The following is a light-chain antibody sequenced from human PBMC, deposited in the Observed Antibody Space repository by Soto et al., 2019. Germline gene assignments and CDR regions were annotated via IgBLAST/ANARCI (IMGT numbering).Light chain of an antibody. Sequence: EIVLTQSPGTLSLSPGETATLSCRSSQTVNSDYLAWFQQRPGQAPRLLIFATSRRATDIPDRCSGSGSGTDFTLAIRRLEPADFAVYYCHQFGYSPRTFGQGTKVE. CDR2: ATS. J-gene: IGKJ1*01. CDR1: QTVNSDY. V-gene: IGKV3-20*01. CDR3: HQFGYSPRT.